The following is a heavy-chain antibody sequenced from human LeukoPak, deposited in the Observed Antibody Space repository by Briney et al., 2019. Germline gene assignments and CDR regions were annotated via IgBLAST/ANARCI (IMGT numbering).Heavy chain of an antibody. D-gene: IGHD3-10*01. CDR3: AREHTSTMAEFDC. J-gene: IGHJ4*02. V-gene: IGHV1-69*04. Sequence: GASVKVSCKASGGTFSSYAISWVRQAPGQGLEWMGRIIPILGIANYAQKFQGRVTITADKSTSTAYMELSSLRSEDTAVYYCAREHTSTMAEFDCWGQGTLVTVSS. CDR2: IIPILGIA. CDR1: GGTFSSYA.